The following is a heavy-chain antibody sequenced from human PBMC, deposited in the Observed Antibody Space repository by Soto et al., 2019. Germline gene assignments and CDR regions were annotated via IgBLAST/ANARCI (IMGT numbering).Heavy chain of an antibody. CDR3: ARVYYDSSGHRWFDP. V-gene: IGHV3-21*01. J-gene: IGHJ5*02. Sequence: GGSLRLSCAASGFTSSSYSMNWVRQAPGKGLEWVSSISSSSSYIYYADSVKGRFTISRDNAKNSLYLQMNSLRAEDTAVYYCARVYYDSSGHRWFDPWGQGTLVTVSS. CDR1: GFTSSSYS. CDR2: ISSSSSYI. D-gene: IGHD3-22*01.